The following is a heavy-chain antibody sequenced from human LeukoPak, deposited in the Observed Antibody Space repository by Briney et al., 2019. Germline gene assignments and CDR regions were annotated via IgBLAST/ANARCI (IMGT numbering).Heavy chain of an antibody. Sequence: ASVKVSCKASGYTFTIYYMHWVRQAPGQGLEWMGIINPSGGSTNYAQKFQGRVTITADKSTSTAYMELSSLRSEDTAVYYCATTTNVGPLDYWGQGTLVTVSS. D-gene: IGHD1-14*01. V-gene: IGHV1-46*01. CDR1: GYTFTIYY. CDR3: ATTTNVGPLDY. J-gene: IGHJ4*02. CDR2: INPSGGST.